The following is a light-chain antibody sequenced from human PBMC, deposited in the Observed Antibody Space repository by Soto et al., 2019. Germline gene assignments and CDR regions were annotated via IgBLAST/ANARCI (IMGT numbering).Light chain of an antibody. CDR2: GAS. CDR1: QSVSSSY. Sequence: EIVLTQSPGTLSLSPGERATLSCRASQSVSSSYLAWYQQKPGQAPRLLIYGASSRAPGIPARFSGSRSGTDFTLPISRLEPEDFAVYYCQQYGSSPWITFGQGTRLEIK. V-gene: IGKV3-20*01. J-gene: IGKJ5*01. CDR3: QQYGSSPWIT.